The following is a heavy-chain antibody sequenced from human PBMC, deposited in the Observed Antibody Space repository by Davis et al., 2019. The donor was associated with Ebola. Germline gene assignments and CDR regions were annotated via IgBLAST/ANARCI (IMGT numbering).Heavy chain of an antibody. CDR2: INHSGST. V-gene: IGHV4-34*01. D-gene: IGHD3-3*01. CDR1: GGSFSGYY. CDR3: ARVHGLRFLEWFGDSDV. Sequence: PGGSLRLSCAVYGGSFSGYYWSWIRQPPGKGLEWIGEINHSGSTNYNPSLKSRVTISVDTSKNQFSLKLSSVTAADTAVYYCARVHGLRFLEWFGDSDVWGKGTTVTVSS. J-gene: IGHJ6*04.